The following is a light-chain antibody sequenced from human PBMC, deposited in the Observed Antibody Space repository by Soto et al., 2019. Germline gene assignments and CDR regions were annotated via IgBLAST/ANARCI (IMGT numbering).Light chain of an antibody. Sequence: DIQMTQSPSTLSASVGDRVTITCRASQSISYWLAWYQQKPGKAPKVLIYDASSPESGVPSRFSGSGSGTEFTLTINSLQPDDLATYYCQQYNTYWTFGQGTKVDIK. V-gene: IGKV1-5*01. CDR3: QQYNTYWT. J-gene: IGKJ1*01. CDR2: DAS. CDR1: QSISYW.